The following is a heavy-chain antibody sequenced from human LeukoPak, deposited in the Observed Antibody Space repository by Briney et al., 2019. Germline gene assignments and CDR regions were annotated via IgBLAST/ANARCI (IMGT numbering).Heavy chain of an antibody. CDR2: IYSGGST. J-gene: IGHJ3*02. D-gene: IGHD3-3*01. Sequence: GGSLRLSCAASGFTFSSYSMNWVRQAPGKGLEWVSVIYSGGSTYYADSVKGRFTISRDNSKNTLYLQMNSLRAEDTAVYYCARERSWRASGDAFDIWGQGTMVTVSS. V-gene: IGHV3-66*01. CDR1: GFTFSSYS. CDR3: ARERSWRASGDAFDI.